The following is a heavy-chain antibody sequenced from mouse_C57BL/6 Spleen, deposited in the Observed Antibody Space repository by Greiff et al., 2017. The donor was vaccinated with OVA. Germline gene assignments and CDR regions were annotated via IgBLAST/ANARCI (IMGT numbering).Heavy chain of an antibody. CDR1: GFTFSDYG. J-gene: IGHJ4*01. V-gene: IGHV5-17*01. CDR2: ISSGSSTI. CDR3: ARGYAGAMDY. Sequence: EVKVVESGGGLVKPGGSLKLSCAASGFTFSDYGMHWVRQAPEKGLEWVAYISSGSSTIYYADTVKGRFTISRDNAKNTLFLQMTSLRSEDTDMYYCARGYAGAMDYWGQGTSVTVSS. D-gene: IGHD6-5*01.